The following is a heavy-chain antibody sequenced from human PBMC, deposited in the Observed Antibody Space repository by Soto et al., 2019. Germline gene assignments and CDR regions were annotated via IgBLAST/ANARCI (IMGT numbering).Heavy chain of an antibody. CDR3: ARAGAAPYYYYGMDV. D-gene: IGHD2-15*01. CDR2: ISTYNGDT. CDR1: GYTFSTSG. V-gene: IGHV1-18*01. J-gene: IGHJ6*02. Sequence: QVQLVQSGAEVRKPGASVKVSCKASGYTFSTSGMSWLRQAPGQGLEWMGWISTYNGDTNDAPKXQXSXTMXSDTSTSTVYMELRSLRSDDTAVYYCARAGAAPYYYYGMDVWGQGTRVTVSS.